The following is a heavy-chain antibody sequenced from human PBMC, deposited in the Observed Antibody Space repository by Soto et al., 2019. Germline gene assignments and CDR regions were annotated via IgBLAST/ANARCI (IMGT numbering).Heavy chain of an antibody. D-gene: IGHD3-10*01. CDR3: AADLVAGSGSLGH. CDR1: GFTFSSRW. J-gene: IGHJ4*02. CDR2: IRHDGADS. Sequence: GGSLRLSCAASGFTFSSRWMHWVRQDPGKGLQWVSRIRHDGADSNYADFVGGRFTISRDNTKNTLHLQMNSLRAEDTAVYFCAADLVAGSGSLGHWGQGTLVTVS. V-gene: IGHV3-74*01.